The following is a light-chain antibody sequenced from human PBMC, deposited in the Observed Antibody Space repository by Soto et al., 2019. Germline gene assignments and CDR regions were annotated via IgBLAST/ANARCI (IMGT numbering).Light chain of an antibody. Sequence: QTVVTQEPSFSVSPGGTVTLTCGLSSGSVSTSYYPSWYQQTPGQAPRTLIYSTNTRSSGVPDRFSGSKSGTTASLTISGLQADDEAEYFCSSYTAGRTFVFGGGTKLTVL. V-gene: IGLV8-61*01. CDR2: STN. J-gene: IGLJ2*01. CDR3: SSYTAGRTFV. CDR1: SGSVSTSYY.